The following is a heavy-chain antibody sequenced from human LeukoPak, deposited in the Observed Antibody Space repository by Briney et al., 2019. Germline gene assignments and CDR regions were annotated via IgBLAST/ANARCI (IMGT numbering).Heavy chain of an antibody. CDR2: VHYSGSS. CDR1: GVSISNNYFY. CDR3: ATLGLLRGAVFNLATHFVF. V-gene: IGHV4-39*01. J-gene: IGHJ4*02. D-gene: IGHD3/OR15-3a*01. Sequence: TSDTLSLTCSVPGVSISNNYFYWAWIRQPPGKGLELIGYVHYSGSSFYNSSLKSRVTVSADTSLNQFSLSLTSVTAADTAMYYCATLGLLRGAVFNLATHFVFWGQGTLVAVSS.